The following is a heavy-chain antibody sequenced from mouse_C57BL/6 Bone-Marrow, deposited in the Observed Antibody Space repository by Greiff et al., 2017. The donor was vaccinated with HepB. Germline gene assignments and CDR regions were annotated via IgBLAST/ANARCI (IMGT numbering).Heavy chain of an antibody. CDR1: GYAFSSSW. CDR3: ANYGGGYFDV. Sequence: VQVVESGPELVKPGASVKISCKASGYAFSSSWMNWVKQRPGKGLEWIGRIYPGDGDTNYNGKFKGKATLTADKSSSTAYMQLSSLTSEDSAVYFCANYGGGYFDVWGTGTTVTVSS. CDR2: IYPGDGDT. J-gene: IGHJ1*03. V-gene: IGHV1-82*01. D-gene: IGHD1-2*01.